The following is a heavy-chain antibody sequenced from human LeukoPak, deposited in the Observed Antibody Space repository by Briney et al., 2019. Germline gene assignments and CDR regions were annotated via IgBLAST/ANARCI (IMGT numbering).Heavy chain of an antibody. CDR1: GGTFSSYA. CDR3: ARVSDDSGWNFDY. D-gene: IGHD6-19*01. J-gene: IGHJ4*02. CDR2: INAGNGNR. Sequence: GASVKVSCKASGGTFSSYAISWMRQAPGQGLEWMGWINAGNGNRKYSQKFQDRVTITRDTSATTAYMELNSLTSEDTAVYYCARVSDDSGWNFDYWGQGTLVAVSS. V-gene: IGHV1-3*01.